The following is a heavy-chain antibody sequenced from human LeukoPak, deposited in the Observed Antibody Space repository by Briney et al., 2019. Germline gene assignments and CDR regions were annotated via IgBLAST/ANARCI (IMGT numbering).Heavy chain of an antibody. CDR2: IYYSGST. CDR3: ARDRYYYDSSGYSHRLDY. D-gene: IGHD3-22*01. V-gene: IGHV4-59*12. CDR1: GGSISSYY. J-gene: IGHJ4*02. Sequence: SETLSLTCTVSGGSISSYYWSWIRQPPGKGLEWVGYIYYSGSTNYNPSLKSRVTMSVDTSKNQFSLKLSSVTAADTAVYYCARDRYYYDSSGYSHRLDYWGQGTLVTVSS.